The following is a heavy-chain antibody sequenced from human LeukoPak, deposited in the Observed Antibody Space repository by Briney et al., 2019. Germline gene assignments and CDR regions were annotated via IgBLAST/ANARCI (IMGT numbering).Heavy chain of an antibody. J-gene: IGHJ4*02. V-gene: IGHV4-59*08. Sequence: SETLSLTRTVSGGSISLSYWSWIRQPPGGGLEWIGYIYYSGSTNYNPSLKSRLTISVDTSKNQFSLKLTSVTAADTAVYYCAVWLYPDDYFDFWGQGTLVTVSS. CDR2: IYYSGST. D-gene: IGHD3-10*01. CDR3: AVWLYPDDYFDF. CDR1: GGSISLSY.